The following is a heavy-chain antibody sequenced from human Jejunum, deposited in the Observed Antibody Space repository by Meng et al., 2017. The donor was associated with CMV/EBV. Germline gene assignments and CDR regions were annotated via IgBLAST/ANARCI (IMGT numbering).Heavy chain of an antibody. CDR3: ARGEDSSLDY. J-gene: IGHJ4*02. CDR2: TYYRSKWYS. CDR1: GDIVSSNAVA. D-gene: IGHD6-13*01. V-gene: IGHV6-1*01. Sequence: PHKSGQALVKPSLTLSLTCAISGDIVSSNAVAWNWIRLSPSRGLEWLGRTYYRSKWYSEYTVSVRSRISITPDTSKNQFSLQLTSVNPDATAVYYCARGEDSSLDYWGQGTLVTVSS.